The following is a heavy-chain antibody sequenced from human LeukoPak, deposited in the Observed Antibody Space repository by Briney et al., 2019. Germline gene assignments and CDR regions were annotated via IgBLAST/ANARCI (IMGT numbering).Heavy chain of an antibody. CDR1: GYSISSAYY. D-gene: IGHD7-27*01. Sequence: PSETLSLTCSVSGYSISSAYYWGWIRQSPGKGLEWIGYIYYTETSYNPSLKSRVTISADTSKNQFSLKLYSVTAADAAVYYCATRKLGNDYWGQGTLVTVSS. CDR3: ATRKLGNDY. J-gene: IGHJ4*02. V-gene: IGHV4-61*01. CDR2: IYYTET.